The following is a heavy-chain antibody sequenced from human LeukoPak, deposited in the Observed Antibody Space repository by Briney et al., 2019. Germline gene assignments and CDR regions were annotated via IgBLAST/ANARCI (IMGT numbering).Heavy chain of an antibody. CDR1: GYTFTSYG. CDR3: ARAEIRYYGSSGYYSYYFDY. CDR2: ISTYNGNT. J-gene: IGHJ4*02. Sequence: ASVKVSCKASGYTFTSYGINWVRQAPGQGLEWMGWISTYNGNTNYAQNLQGRVTMTTDTSTSTAYMELRSLRSDDTAVYYCARAEIRYYGSSGYYSYYFDYWGQGTLVTVSP. D-gene: IGHD3-22*01. V-gene: IGHV1-18*01.